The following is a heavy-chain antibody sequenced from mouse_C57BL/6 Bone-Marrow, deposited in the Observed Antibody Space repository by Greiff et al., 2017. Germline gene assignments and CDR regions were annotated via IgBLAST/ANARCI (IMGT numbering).Heavy chain of an antibody. CDR2: IHPNSGST. Sequence: QVQLQQPGAELVKPGASVKLSCKASGYTFTSYWMHWVKQRPGQGLEWIGIIHPNSGSTNYNEKFKGKATLTVDKSSSTAYMQLSSLTSEDSAVYYCARSRLTGFAYWGQGTLVTVSA. CDR3: ARSRLTGFAY. V-gene: IGHV1-64*01. J-gene: IGHJ3*01. CDR1: GYTFTSYW. D-gene: IGHD4-1*01.